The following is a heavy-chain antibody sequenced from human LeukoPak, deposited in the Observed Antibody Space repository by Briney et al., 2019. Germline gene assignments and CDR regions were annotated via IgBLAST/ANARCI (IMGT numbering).Heavy chain of an antibody. J-gene: IGHJ4*02. CDR2: ISGSGGST. Sequence: GGSLRLSCAASGFTFSSYSMNWVRQAPGKGLEWVSAISGSGGSTYYADSVKGRFTISRDNSKNTLYLQMNSLRAEDTAVYYCAKVQTPFLTGYYYWGQGTLVTVSS. V-gene: IGHV3-23*01. D-gene: IGHD3-9*01. CDR3: AKVQTPFLTGYYY. CDR1: GFTFSSYS.